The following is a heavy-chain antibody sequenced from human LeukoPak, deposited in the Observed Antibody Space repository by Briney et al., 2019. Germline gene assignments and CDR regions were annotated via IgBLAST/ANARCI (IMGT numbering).Heavy chain of an antibody. CDR2: IYYSGST. J-gene: IGHJ2*01. CDR3: ARDFRDPYGSGAPWYFDL. D-gene: IGHD3-10*01. Sequence: MPSETLSLTCTVSGGSISSGGYYWSWIRQHPGKGLEWIGYIYYSGSTYYNPSLKSRDTISVDTSKNQFSLKLSSVTAADTAVYYCARDFRDPYGSGAPWYFDLWGRGTLVTVSS. V-gene: IGHV4-31*03. CDR1: GGSISSGGYY.